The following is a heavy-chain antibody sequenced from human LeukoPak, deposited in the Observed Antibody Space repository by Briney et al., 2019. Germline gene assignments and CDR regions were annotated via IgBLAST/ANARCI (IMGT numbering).Heavy chain of an antibody. CDR2: IRIKADGGTT. D-gene: IGHD3-10*01. V-gene: IGHV3-49*04. CDR3: TRVSDTLVRGVAYYYGMDV. Sequence: GRSLRLSCTASGFTFGDYAMSWVRQAPGKGLEWVGFIRIKADGGTTEDAASVKGRFTISRDDSKSLAYLQMNSLKTEDTAVYYCTRVSDTLVRGVAYYYGMDVWGQGTTVTVSS. J-gene: IGHJ6*02. CDR1: GFTFGDYA.